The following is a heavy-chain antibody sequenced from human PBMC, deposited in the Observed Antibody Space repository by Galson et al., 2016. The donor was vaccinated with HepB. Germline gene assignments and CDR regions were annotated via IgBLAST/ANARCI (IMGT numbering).Heavy chain of an antibody. J-gene: IGHJ6*02. Sequence: SLRLSCAASGFTFSSYWMSWVRQAPGKGLEWVAIIKQDGSEKYYVDSVKGRFTISRDNAKNSLYLQMNSLRAEDTAVYYCARHTYIWGSCRYGMDVWGQGTTVTVSS. CDR2: IKQDGSEK. V-gene: IGHV3-7*01. CDR1: GFTFSSYW. CDR3: ARHTYIWGSCRYGMDV. D-gene: IGHD3-16*02.